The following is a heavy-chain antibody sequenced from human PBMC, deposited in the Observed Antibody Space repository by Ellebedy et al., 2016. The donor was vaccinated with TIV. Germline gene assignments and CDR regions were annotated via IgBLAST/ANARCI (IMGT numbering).Heavy chain of an antibody. D-gene: IGHD1-14*01. CDR2: RSYNGNT. Sequence: MPSESLSLTCSASGVSFSGHWMSCIRQPPGQLLEWIGYRSYNGNTNYNPSLKSRVTLSVDTSRNQFSLKGNSVNAADTARYYCASGPNQDFFDYWGLGTLVTVSS. V-gene: IGHV4-59*11. CDR3: ASGPNQDFFDY. J-gene: IGHJ4*02. CDR1: GVSFSGHW.